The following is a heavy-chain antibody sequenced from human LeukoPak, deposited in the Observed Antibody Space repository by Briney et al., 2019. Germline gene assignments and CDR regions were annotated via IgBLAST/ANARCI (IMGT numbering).Heavy chain of an antibody. D-gene: IGHD4-23*01. CDR3: ARQVFGGNYPL. J-gene: IGHJ4*02. Sequence: PSETLSLTCTVSGCSISNYYWSWIRQPPGKGLEWIGYIYYSGSTNYNPSLKSRVTISVDTSKNQFSLKLSSVTAADTAVYYCARQVFGGNYPLWGQGTLVTVSS. CDR1: GCSISNYY. V-gene: IGHV4-59*08. CDR2: IYYSGST.